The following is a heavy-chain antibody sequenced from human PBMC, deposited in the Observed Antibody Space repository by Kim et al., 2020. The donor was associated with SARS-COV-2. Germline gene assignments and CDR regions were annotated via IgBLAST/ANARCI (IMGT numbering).Heavy chain of an antibody. V-gene: IGHV3-30*18. D-gene: IGHD5-18*01. CDR2: ISYDGSNK. J-gene: IGHJ4*02. CDR1: GFTFSSYG. CDR3: AKGEFRGYSYGSLDY. Sequence: GGSLRLSCAASGFTFSSYGMHWVRQAPGKGLEWVAVISYDGSNKYYADSVKGRFTISRDNSKNTLYLQMNSLRAEDTAVYYCAKGEFRGYSYGSLDYWGQGTLATVSS.